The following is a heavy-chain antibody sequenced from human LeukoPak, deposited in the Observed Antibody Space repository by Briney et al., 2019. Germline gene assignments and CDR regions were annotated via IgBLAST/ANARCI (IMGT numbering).Heavy chain of an antibody. Sequence: SETLSLICTVSGASISSYFWSWIRQPPGKGLEWIGYIYYSGNTNSNPSLKSRVTILVDTSKNQFSLRLNSVTAADTAVYYCARVVGHDYYMDVRGKGTTVTVSS. CDR3: ARVVGHDYYMDV. CDR2: IYYSGNT. D-gene: IGHD2-15*01. V-gene: IGHV4-59*01. J-gene: IGHJ6*03. CDR1: GASISSYF.